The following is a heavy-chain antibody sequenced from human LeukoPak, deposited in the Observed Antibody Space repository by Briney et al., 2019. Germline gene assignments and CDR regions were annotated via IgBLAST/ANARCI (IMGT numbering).Heavy chain of an antibody. CDR2: ISWNSGTI. CDR1: GFTVDDYS. CDR3: AKDFDYGDYVPFDV. J-gene: IGHJ3*01. D-gene: IGHD4-17*01. Sequence: GGSLRLSCATSGFTVDDYSMHWVRQAPGKGLEWVSGISWNSGTIDYADSVRGRFTISRDNAKNSLYLQMNNPRAEQTPLYYCAKDFDYGDYVPFDVWGQGTVVSVSS. V-gene: IGHV3-9*01.